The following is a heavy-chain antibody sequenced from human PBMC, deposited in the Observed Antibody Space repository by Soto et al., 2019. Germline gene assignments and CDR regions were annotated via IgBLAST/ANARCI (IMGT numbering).Heavy chain of an antibody. CDR3: AKDGYYDLDMDV. J-gene: IGHJ6*02. CDR1: GFTLSNYA. V-gene: IGHV3-23*01. CDR2: SSGSGGST. Sequence: GGSLRLSCAASGFTLSNYAMSWVRQAPGKGLEWVSASSGSGGSTYYANSVKGRFTISRDNSKNTLYLQLNSLRAEDTAVYYCAKDGYYDLDMDVWGQGTTVTVSS.